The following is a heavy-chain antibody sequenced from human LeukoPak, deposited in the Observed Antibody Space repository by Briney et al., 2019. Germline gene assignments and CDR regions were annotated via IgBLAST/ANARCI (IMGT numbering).Heavy chain of an antibody. V-gene: IGHV4-59*01. CDR3: AGTYSSSSLYYYYGMDV. Sequence: SETLSLTRTVSGVSISSYYWSWIRQPPGKGLEWIGYIYYSGSTNYNPSLKSRVTISVNTSKNQFSLRLSSVTAADTAMYYCAGTYSSSSLYYYYGMDVWGQGTTVTVSS. J-gene: IGHJ6*02. D-gene: IGHD6-6*01. CDR2: IYYSGST. CDR1: GVSISSYY.